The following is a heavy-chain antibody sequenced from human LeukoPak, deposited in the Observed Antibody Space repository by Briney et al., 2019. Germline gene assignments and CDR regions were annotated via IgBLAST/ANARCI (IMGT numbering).Heavy chain of an antibody. Sequence: GGSLRLSCAASGFTFSDFWMHWVRQAPGKGLVWVSRINSGGTVTNYADSVKGRLTISRDNAKNTLYLQMSSLRAEDTAVYYCARDWAWGGFDHWGQGALVTVSS. J-gene: IGHJ4*02. CDR3: ARDWAWGGFDH. V-gene: IGHV3-74*01. D-gene: IGHD3-16*01. CDR2: INSGGTVT. CDR1: GFTFSDFW.